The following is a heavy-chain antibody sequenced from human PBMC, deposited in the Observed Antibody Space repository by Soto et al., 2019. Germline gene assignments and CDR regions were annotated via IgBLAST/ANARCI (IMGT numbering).Heavy chain of an antibody. CDR1: GGSISSYY. V-gene: IGHV4-59*08. D-gene: IGHD2-15*01. CDR2: IYYSGST. J-gene: IGHJ6*02. CDR3: ARGLGYWSGGSCYYYYGMEV. Sequence: SETLSLTCTVSGGSISSYYWSWIRQPPGKGLAWMWYIYYSGSTNYNPSLQNRVTISVDTSKNQFFLKLSSVTGADTAVYYCARGLGYWSGGSCYYYYGMEVWGQGTTVSVSS.